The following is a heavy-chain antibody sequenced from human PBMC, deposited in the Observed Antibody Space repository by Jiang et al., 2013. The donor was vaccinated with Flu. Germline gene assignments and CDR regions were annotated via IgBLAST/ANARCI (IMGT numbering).Heavy chain of an antibody. Sequence: VQLVESGGGVVQPGGSRTLSCAASGFSFSYFAMFWVRQSPGKGPEWVASVRHDGSNKFYGDSVKGRFTISRDNSRNTLYLQMNSLRPEDTAVYYCATLRGSSFDTYLADFWGQGTLVTVSS. J-gene: IGHJ4*02. CDR2: VRHDGSNK. V-gene: IGHV3-30*02. CDR1: GFSFSYFA. D-gene: IGHD3-3*02. CDR3: ATLRGSSFDTYLADF.